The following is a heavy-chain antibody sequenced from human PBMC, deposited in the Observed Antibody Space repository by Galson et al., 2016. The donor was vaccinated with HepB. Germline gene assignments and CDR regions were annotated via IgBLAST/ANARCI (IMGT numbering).Heavy chain of an antibody. D-gene: IGHD1-26*01. J-gene: IGHJ4*02. Sequence: SLRLSCAASGFTFSTYAMHWVRQGPGKGLEWVAIISSDGNNKYYADSVKGRFTISRDNSKNTLYLQMSSLTTEDTAVYYCAKEGRVHSGTYSESCSDYFEYWGQGTLVSVSS. CDR1: GFTFSTYA. V-gene: IGHV3-30-3*01. CDR3: AKEGRVHSGTYSESCSDYFEY. CDR2: ISSDGNNK.